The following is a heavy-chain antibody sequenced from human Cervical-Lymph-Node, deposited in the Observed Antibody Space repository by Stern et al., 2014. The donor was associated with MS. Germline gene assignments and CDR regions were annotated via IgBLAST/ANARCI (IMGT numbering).Heavy chain of an antibody. J-gene: IGHJ3*02. Sequence: QLQLQESGPGLVKYSKTLSLTCTVSGGSISSGGYYWNWIRQHPGKGLEWIGYIYYSGSTYYNPSLESRVTISVDASKIQFSLKLSSVTAADTAVYYCARGRSTGEQFAFDIWGQGTMVTISS. D-gene: IGHD7-27*01. V-gene: IGHV4-31*03. CDR2: IYYSGST. CDR3: ARGRSTGEQFAFDI. CDR1: GGSISSGGYY.